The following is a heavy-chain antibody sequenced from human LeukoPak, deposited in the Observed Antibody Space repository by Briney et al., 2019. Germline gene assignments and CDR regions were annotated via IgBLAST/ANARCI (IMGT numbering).Heavy chain of an antibody. CDR2: INTDGSST. Sequence: PGGSLRLSCAASGFTFSSYWMHWVRQAPGQGLVWVSRINTDGSSTSYADSVKGRFTISTDNAKNTLYLQMNSLRAEDTAVYYCARDFGMEFLRCDYWGQGTLVTVSS. CDR3: ARDFGMEFLRCDY. D-gene: IGHD3-10*01. CDR1: GFTFSSYW. V-gene: IGHV3-74*01. J-gene: IGHJ4*02.